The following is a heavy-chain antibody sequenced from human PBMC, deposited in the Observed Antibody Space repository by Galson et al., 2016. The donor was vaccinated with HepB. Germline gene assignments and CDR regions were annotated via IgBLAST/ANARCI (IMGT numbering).Heavy chain of an antibody. J-gene: IGHJ3*02. CDR2: IKEDGSDK. V-gene: IGHV3-7*03. Sequence: SLRLSCAASGFTFSDHWMSWVRQAPGKGLEWVANIKEDGSDKHYVDLVKGRFTISRDNAKNSLYLQMNSLRAEDTAVYYCAKYSGSYYALHIWGQGTMVTVSS. CDR3: AKYSGSYYALHI. CDR1: GFTFSDHW. D-gene: IGHD1-26*01.